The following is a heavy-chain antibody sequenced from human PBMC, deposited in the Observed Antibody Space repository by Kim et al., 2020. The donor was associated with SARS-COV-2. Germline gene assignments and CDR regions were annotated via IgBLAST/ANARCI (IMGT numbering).Heavy chain of an antibody. Sequence: GGSLRLSCAASGFTFSSYSMNWVRQAPGKGLEWVSSISSSSSYIYYADSVKGRFTITRDNAKNSLYLQMNSLRAEDTAVYYCARDRGRRPSHDYWGQGTLVTVSS. CDR3: ARDRGRRPSHDY. V-gene: IGHV3-21*01. D-gene: IGHD6-6*01. CDR2: ISSSSSYI. CDR1: GFTFSSYS. J-gene: IGHJ4*02.